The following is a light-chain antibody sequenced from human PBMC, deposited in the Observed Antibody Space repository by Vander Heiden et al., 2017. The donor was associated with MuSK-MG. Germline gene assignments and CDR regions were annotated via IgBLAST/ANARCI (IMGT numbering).Light chain of an antibody. J-gene: IGKJ5*01. V-gene: IGKV1-39*01. CDR2: ATS. CDR3: QQSVLSPFT. Sequence: DIQMTQSPSSLSASIGDSVTITCRASQSISRNLNWYQQLPGKAPKLLIYATSFLHGGVPSRFSDTGSGTDFSLTITGLQSDDFATYYCQQSVLSPFTFGQGTQME. CDR1: QSISRN.